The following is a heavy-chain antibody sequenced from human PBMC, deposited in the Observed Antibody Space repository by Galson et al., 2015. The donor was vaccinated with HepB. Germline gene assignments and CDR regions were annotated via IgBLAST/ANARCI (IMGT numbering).Heavy chain of an antibody. V-gene: IGHV3-23*01. CDR1: GFSFSSNA. Sequence: SLRLSCAASGFSFSSNAMTWVRQAPGKGLEWVSAIGETTHYADSVKGRFTISRDNSKNTLCLQMNSLRAEDTAVYYCAKDLAGSGWAFDYWGQGALVTVSS. CDR2: IGETT. CDR3: AKDLAGSGWAFDY. J-gene: IGHJ4*02. D-gene: IGHD6-19*01.